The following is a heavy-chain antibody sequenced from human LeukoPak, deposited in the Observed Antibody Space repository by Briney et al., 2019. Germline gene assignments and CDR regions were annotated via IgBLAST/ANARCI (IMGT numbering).Heavy chain of an antibody. CDR2: IYYGGST. D-gene: IGHD3-22*01. J-gene: IGHJ4*02. Sequence: PSETLSLTCAVSGGSISSYYWSWIRQPAGKGLEWIGDIYYGGSTNYNPSLKSRVIISADTSKNQFSLKLSSVTAADTAVYYCARGKCDRSAYCPPDYWGQGTLVTVSS. CDR3: ARGKCDRSAYCPPDY. CDR1: GGSISSYY. V-gene: IGHV4-59*01.